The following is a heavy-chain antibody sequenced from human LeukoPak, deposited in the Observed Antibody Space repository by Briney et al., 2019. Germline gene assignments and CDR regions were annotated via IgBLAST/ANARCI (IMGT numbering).Heavy chain of an antibody. D-gene: IGHD4-17*01. CDR1: GFTFSDYY. CDR2: ISSSGSTI. J-gene: IGHJ5*02. Sequence: GGSLRLSCAASGFTFSDYYMSWIRQAPGKGLECVSYISSSGSTIYYADSVKGRFTISRDNAKNSLYLQMNSLRAEDTAVYYCATTPTGLRGWFDPWGQGTLVTVSS. CDR3: ATTPTGLRGWFDP. V-gene: IGHV3-11*01.